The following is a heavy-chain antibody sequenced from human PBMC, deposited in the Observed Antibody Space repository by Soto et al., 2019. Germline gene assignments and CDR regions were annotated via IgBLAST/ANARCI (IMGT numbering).Heavy chain of an antibody. J-gene: IGHJ4*02. CDR1: GFTFRDYY. CDR3: AKLVTVAAAGTVDY. V-gene: IGHV3-11*01. Sequence: QVQLVESGGGLVEPGGSLRLSCAASGFTFRDYYMTWIRQSPGKGLEWVSYISGDGGSTSYADSVKGRFTVSRDNARSSLFLEMNSLRAEDTALYYCAKLVTVAAAGTVDYWGLGTLVIVSS. D-gene: IGHD6-13*01. CDR2: ISGDGGST.